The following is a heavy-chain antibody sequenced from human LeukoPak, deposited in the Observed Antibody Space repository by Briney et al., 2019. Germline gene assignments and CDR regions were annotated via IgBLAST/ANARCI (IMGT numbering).Heavy chain of an antibody. J-gene: IGHJ5*02. CDR2: INWNGRNV. CDR3: AKGGQDFDFWRFDH. CDR1: GFTFDDYG. Sequence: TGGSLRLSCATSGFTFDDYGMNWVRQAPGKGLEWVSNINWNGRNVDYADSVKGRFTISRENFRNTVHMKMSSLGAEDTALYYCAKGGQDFDFWRFDHCGQGNLVIVSS. V-gene: IGHV3-20*04. D-gene: IGHD3-3*01.